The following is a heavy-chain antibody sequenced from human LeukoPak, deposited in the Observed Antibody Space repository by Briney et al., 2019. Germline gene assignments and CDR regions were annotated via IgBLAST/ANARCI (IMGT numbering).Heavy chain of an antibody. CDR1: GFTFSSYS. V-gene: IGHV3-21*01. Sequence: GGSLRLSCAASGFTFSSYSTNWVRQAPGKGLEWVSSISSSSSYIYYADSVKGRFTISRDNAKNSLYLQMNSLRAEDTAVYYCAKDTSRGYSYGMFDYWGQGTLVTVSS. J-gene: IGHJ4*02. CDR3: AKDTSRGYSYGMFDY. D-gene: IGHD5-18*01. CDR2: ISSSSSYI.